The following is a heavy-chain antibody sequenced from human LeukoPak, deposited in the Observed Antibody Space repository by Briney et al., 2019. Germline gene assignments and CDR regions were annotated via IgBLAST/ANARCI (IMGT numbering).Heavy chain of an antibody. D-gene: IGHD4-17*01. Sequence: PSETLSLTCTVSGVPISSDYWNGIRQPAGKGLEWIGRIYTSGSTNYNPSLKSRVTMSVDTSKNEISLKLTSMTAADTAVYYCARDHDGEDYGNAFDIWGHGTMVTVSS. J-gene: IGHJ3*02. CDR3: ARDHDGEDYGNAFDI. V-gene: IGHV4-4*07. CDR2: IYTSGST. CDR1: GVPISSDY.